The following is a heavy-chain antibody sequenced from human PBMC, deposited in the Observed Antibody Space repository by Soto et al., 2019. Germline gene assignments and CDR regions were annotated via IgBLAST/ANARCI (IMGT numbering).Heavy chain of an antibody. J-gene: IGHJ4*02. Sequence: QVQLQESGPGLVKPSETLSLTCTVSGGSISSYYWSWIRQPPGKGLEWIGYIYYSGSTNYNPSLXSXAXIXXDPSKNPFSLKLSSVTAADTAVYYCAREWGGYFDYWGQGTLVTVSS. CDR3: AREWGGYFDY. D-gene: IGHD3-16*01. CDR1: GGSISSYY. CDR2: IYYSGST. V-gene: IGHV4-59*01.